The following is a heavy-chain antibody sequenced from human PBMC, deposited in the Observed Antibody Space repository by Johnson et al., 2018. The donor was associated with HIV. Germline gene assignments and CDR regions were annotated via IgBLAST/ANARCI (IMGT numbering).Heavy chain of an antibody. D-gene: IGHD6-19*01. CDR2: LTGSGGST. Sequence: VQLVESGGGFVQPGGSRRLSCAASAFTFSSYAMSWVRQAPGKGLEWVSLLTGSGGSTYYAYSVKGRFTISRDNSENTLYLQMNSLRAEDTAVYYCAKDEQWLNDAFDIWGQGTMVTVSS. J-gene: IGHJ3*02. CDR3: AKDEQWLNDAFDI. V-gene: IGHV3-23*04. CDR1: AFTFSSYA.